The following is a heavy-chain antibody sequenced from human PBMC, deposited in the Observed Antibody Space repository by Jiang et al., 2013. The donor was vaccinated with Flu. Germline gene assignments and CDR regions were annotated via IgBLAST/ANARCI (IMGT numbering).Heavy chain of an antibody. CDR2: INTNTGNP. D-gene: IGHD3-16*02. V-gene: IGHV7-4-1*02. CDR1: A. J-gene: IGHJ3*02. Sequence: AMNWVRQAPGQGLEWMGWINTNTGNPTYAQGFTGRFVFSLDTSVSTAYLQISSLKAEDTAVYYCARAELDYVWGSYRYTSGSAFDIWGQGTMVTVSS. CDR3: ARAELDYVWGSYRYTSGSAFDI.